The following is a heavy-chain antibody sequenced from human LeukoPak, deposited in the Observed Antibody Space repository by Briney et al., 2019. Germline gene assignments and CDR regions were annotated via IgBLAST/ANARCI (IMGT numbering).Heavy chain of an antibody. CDR1: GFTFSSYS. V-gene: IGHV3-21*01. D-gene: IGHD2-15*01. CDR2: ISSSSSYI. CDR3: ARGRRGGWFDC. J-gene: IGHJ4*02. Sequence: PGGSLRLSCAASGFTFSSYSMNWVRQAPGKGLEWVSSISSSSSYIYYADSVKGRFTISRDNAKNSLYLQMNRLRAEDTAVYYCARGRRGGWFDCWGQGTLVTVSS.